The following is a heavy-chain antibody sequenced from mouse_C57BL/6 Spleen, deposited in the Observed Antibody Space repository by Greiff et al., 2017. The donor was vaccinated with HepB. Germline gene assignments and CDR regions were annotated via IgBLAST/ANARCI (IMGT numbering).Heavy chain of an antibody. D-gene: IGHD1-1*01. CDR2: ISDGGSYT. CDR3: ARGDRGYGSRMGWFAY. CDR1: GFTFSSYA. J-gene: IGHJ3*01. Sequence: EVKLVESGGGLVKPGGSLKLSCAASGFTFSSYAMSWVRQTPEKRLEWVATISDGGSYTYYPDNVKGRFTISRDNAKNNLYLQMSHLKSEDTAMYYCARGDRGYGSRMGWFAYWGQGTLVTVSA. V-gene: IGHV5-4*03.